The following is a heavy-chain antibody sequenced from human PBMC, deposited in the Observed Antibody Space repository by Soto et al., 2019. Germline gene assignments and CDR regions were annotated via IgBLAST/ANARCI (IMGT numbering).Heavy chain of an antibody. V-gene: IGHV3-23*01. D-gene: IGHD6-6*01. CDR2: ISTSIDAT. CDR3: AKDRTVAARNFDY. Sequence: LRLSCAASGFTFSNYAMGWVRQAPGKGLEWVSSISTSIDATYYADSVKGRFTISRDDSKNTLYLQMNSLRAEDTAVYYCAKDRTVAARNFDYWGQGTLVTVSS. CDR1: GFTFSNYA. J-gene: IGHJ4*02.